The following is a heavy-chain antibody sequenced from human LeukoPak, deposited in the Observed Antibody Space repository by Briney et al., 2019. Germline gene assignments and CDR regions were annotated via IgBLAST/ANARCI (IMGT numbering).Heavy chain of an antibody. CDR2: ISSSSSYI. D-gene: IGHD5-12*01. V-gene: IGHV3-21*01. CDR3: VRDSGYVPHYYMDV. J-gene: IGHJ6*03. Sequence: PGGSLRLSCAASGFTFSSYSMNWVRQAPGKGLEWVSSISSSSSYIYYADSVKGRFTISRDNAKNSLYLQMNSLRAEDTAVYHCVRDSGYVPHYYMDVWGKGTTVTVSS. CDR1: GFTFSSYS.